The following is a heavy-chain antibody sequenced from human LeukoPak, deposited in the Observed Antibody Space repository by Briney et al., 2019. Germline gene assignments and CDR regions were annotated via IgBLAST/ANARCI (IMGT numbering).Heavy chain of an antibody. J-gene: IGHJ4*02. V-gene: IGHV1-2*02. Sequence: ASVKVSCKASGYTFIGYYMHWVRQAPGQGLEWMGWINPNSGGTNYAQKFQGRVTMTRDTSISTAYMELSRLRSDDTAVYYCARAGYSGYNKPLYYFDYWGQGTLVTVSS. D-gene: IGHD5-12*01. CDR1: GYTFIGYY. CDR2: INPNSGGT. CDR3: ARAGYSGYNKPLYYFDY.